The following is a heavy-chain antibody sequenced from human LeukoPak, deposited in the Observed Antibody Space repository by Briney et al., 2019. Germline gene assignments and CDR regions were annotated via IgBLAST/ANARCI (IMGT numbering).Heavy chain of an antibody. V-gene: IGHV4-31*03. CDR2: IYYSGNT. Sequence: PSETLSLTCTVSGGSISSGDYYWTWIRQHPGEGLEWIGYIYYSGNTYYNPSLKSRVSISEDTSKNQFSLNLSSVTAADTAVYYCARITKKPGDPNVYNFDYWGQGTLVTVSS. CDR3: ARITKKPGDPNVYNFDY. D-gene: IGHD3-16*01. J-gene: IGHJ4*02. CDR1: GGSISSGDYY.